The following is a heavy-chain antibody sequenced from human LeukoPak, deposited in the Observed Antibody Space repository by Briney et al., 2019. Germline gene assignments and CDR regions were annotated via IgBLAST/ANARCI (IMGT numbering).Heavy chain of an antibody. CDR2: ITHNGST. Sequence: PSETLSLTCGVHGESLNDYYWSWIRQSPGKGLEWIGEITHNGSTTFNPSLESRLTISVDTSKNQFSLKLKSVTAADASVYFCARGFCRGESCYSGEYFQHWGQGTLVTVSS. CDR1: GESLNDYY. J-gene: IGHJ1*01. D-gene: IGHD2-15*01. V-gene: IGHV4-34*01. CDR3: ARGFCRGESCYSGEYFQH.